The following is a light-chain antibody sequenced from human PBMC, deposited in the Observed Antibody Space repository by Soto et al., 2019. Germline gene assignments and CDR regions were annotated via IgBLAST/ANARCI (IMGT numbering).Light chain of an antibody. V-gene: IGLV1-44*01. CDR3: AAWDDSLNGFSV. Sequence: QSVLTEPPSASGTRGQRVTVCWAGGNANIGSQTVNSYQHLPRTAPTLLIFRNNQRPSGVPARSSGSKSGTSASPAISGLQSGDEADYYCAAWDDSLNGFSVFGTGTKVTVL. CDR2: RNN. J-gene: IGLJ1*01. CDR1: NANIGSQT.